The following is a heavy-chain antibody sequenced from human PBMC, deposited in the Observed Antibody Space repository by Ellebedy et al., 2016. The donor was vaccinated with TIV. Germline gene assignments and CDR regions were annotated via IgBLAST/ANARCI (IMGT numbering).Heavy chain of an antibody. CDR2: IYNSGSP. Sequence: MPGGSLRLSCTVSGGSISSTGYYWAWIRQPPGKGLECIGNIYNSGSPYYNPSLKSRVTISVDTSKNQFSLKLSSVTAADTAVYDCARRGGGYDTVDYWGQGALVTVSS. CDR1: GGSISSTGYY. CDR3: ARRGGGYDTVDY. D-gene: IGHD5-12*01. V-gene: IGHV4-39*01. J-gene: IGHJ4*02.